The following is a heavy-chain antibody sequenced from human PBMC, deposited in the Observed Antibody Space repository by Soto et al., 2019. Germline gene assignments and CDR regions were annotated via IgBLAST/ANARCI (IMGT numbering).Heavy chain of an antibody. CDR3: ASSLLARIRGATIPYYSVMDV. Sequence: SETLSLTGAVSGGSVTSGGYSWGWIRQPLGKGLEWIGYIYHGGGTDYNPSFESRVTISLDRSQNQFSLKVESVSAADTAVYCCASSLLARIRGATIPYYSVMDVWGQGTTVTVSS. D-gene: IGHD1-26*01. CDR2: IYHGGGT. CDR1: GGSVTSGGYS. J-gene: IGHJ6*02. V-gene: IGHV4-30-2*01.